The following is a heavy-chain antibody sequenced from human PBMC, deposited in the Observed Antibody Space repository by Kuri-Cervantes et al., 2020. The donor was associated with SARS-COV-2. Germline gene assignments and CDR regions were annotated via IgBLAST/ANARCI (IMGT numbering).Heavy chain of an antibody. CDR1: GFTFSSYW. CDR3: ARGPLYSSSWYDWFDP. J-gene: IGHJ5*02. D-gene: IGHD6-13*01. CDR2: INSDGSST. Sequence: GGSLRLSCAASGFTFSSYWMHWVRQAPGKGLVWVSRINSDGSSTSYADCVKGRFNISSDNAKTTLYLQMNSLIAEDTAVYYCARGPLYSSSWYDWFDPWGQGTLVTVSS. V-gene: IGHV3-74*01.